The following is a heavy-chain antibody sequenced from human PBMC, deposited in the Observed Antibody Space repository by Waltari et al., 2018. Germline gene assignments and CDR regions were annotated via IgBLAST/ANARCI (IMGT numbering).Heavy chain of an antibody. D-gene: IGHD3-3*01. CDR3: ARAVGLRFLEWLPPFYYGMDV. J-gene: IGHJ6*02. Sequence: QVQLVQSGAEGKKPGASVKVSCKASGYTFTSDGISWVRQAPGQGLEWMGWSSAYNGNTNYAQKLQGRVTMTTDTSTTTAYMELSSMRSDDTAVYYCARAVGLRFLEWLPPFYYGMDVWGQGTTVTVSS. CDR2: SSAYNGNT. V-gene: IGHV1-18*01. CDR1: GYTFTSDG.